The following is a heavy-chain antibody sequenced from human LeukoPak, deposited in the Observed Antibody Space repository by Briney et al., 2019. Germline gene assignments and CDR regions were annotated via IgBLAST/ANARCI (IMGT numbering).Heavy chain of an antibody. J-gene: IGHJ6*03. CDR3: ARQSSISPYYYYMDV. CDR1: GGSFSGYY. D-gene: IGHD1-14*01. CDR2: INHSGST. V-gene: IGHV4-34*01. Sequence: PSETLSLTCAVYGGSFSGYYWSWIRQPPGKGLEWIGEINHSGSTNYNPSLKSRVTISVDTSKNQFSLKLSSVTAADTAVYYCARQSSISPYYYYMDVWGKGTTVTISS.